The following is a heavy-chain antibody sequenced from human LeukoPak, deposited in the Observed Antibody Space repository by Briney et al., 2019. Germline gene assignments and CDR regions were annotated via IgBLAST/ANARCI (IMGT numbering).Heavy chain of an antibody. CDR1: GFTFSTYS. D-gene: IGHD6-19*01. V-gene: IGHV3-74*03. CDR2: INSDGSGT. J-gene: IGHJ3*02. Sequence: PGGSLRLSCSASGFTFSTYSMNWVRQAPGKGLVWVSRINSDGSGTMYVDSVKGRFTISRDNAKNTLYLQASSLRAEDTAMYYCARALGGWPDAFDIWGQGTMVTVSS. CDR3: ARALGGWPDAFDI.